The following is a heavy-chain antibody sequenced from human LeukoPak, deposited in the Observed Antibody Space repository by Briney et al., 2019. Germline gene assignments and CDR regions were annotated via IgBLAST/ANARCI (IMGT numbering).Heavy chain of an antibody. CDR1: GGSITGYH. CDR3: AREPAGVPEYYFDY. CDR2: LHTSGSGSA. Sequence: KPSETLSLTCTVSGGSITGYHWSWLRQSAGKGLEWIGRLHTSGSGSATFNPSLQSRVTVSIDKSKNRFSLNLISVTAADTAVYYCAREPAGVPEYYFDYWGQGTLVTVSS. V-gene: IGHV4-4*07. J-gene: IGHJ4*02.